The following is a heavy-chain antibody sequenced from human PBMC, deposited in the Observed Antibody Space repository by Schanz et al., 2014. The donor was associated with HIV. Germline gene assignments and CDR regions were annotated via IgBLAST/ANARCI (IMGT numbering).Heavy chain of an antibody. Sequence: VHLLESGGGLAQPGGSLTLSCAASGFTFTNHALSWVRQAPGRGLEWVSTVIGSGVRTIYADSVKGRFTISRDNSKNTLSLHMNSLRVEDTAVYYCAKPEYDSSGNSQSHFDYWGQGTLVTVSS. V-gene: IGHV3-23*01. D-gene: IGHD3-22*01. CDR3: AKPEYDSSGNSQSHFDY. J-gene: IGHJ4*02. CDR1: GFTFTNHA. CDR2: VIGSGVRT.